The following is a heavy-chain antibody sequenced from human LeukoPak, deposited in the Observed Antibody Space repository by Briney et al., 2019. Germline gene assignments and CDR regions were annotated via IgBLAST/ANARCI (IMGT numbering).Heavy chain of an antibody. V-gene: IGHV1-24*01. CDR3: ATTWGRYCSGGSCPLNWFDP. J-gene: IGHJ5*02. CDR2: FDPEDGET. CDR1: GYTLTELS. Sequence: GASVKVSCKVSGYTLTELSMHWVRQAPGKGLEWMGGFDPEDGETIYAQKFQGRVTMTEDTSTDTAYMELSSLRSEDTAVYYCATTWGRYCSGGSCPLNWFDPWGQGTLVTASS. D-gene: IGHD2-15*01.